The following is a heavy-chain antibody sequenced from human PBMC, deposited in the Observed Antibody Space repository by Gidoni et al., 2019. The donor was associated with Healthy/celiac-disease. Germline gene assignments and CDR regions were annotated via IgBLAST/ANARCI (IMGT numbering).Heavy chain of an antibody. CDR2: IWYDGSNK. D-gene: IGHD3-9*01. CDR1: GFPFSSSG. J-gene: IGHJ6*02. V-gene: IGHV3-33*01. CDR3: ARDVRYFDWLPPRGGMDV. Sequence: QVQLVESGGGVVQPGRSLRLSCAASGFPFSSSGMHWVRQAPGKGLEWVAVIWYDGSNKYYADSVKGRFTISRDNSKNTLYLQMNSLRAEDTAVYYCARDVRYFDWLPPRGGMDVWGQGTTVTVSS.